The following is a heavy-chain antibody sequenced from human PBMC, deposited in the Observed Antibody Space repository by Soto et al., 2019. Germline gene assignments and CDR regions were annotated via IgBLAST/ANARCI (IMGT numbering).Heavy chain of an antibody. CDR1: GFTFSSYS. J-gene: IGHJ4*02. Sequence: GGSLRLSCAASGFTFSSYSMNWVRQAPGKGLEWVSSISSSSSYIYYADSVKGRFTISRDNAKNSLYLQMNSLRAEDTAVYYCARVFVVVVAAIGYWGQGTLVTVSS. CDR2: ISSSSSYI. V-gene: IGHV3-21*01. CDR3: ARVFVVVVAAIGY. D-gene: IGHD2-15*01.